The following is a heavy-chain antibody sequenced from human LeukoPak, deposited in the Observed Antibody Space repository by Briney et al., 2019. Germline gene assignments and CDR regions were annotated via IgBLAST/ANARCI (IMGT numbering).Heavy chain of an antibody. CDR1: GFTFSSYS. J-gene: IGHJ4*02. D-gene: IGHD6-19*01. CDR3: ARAAVAGSIIY. CDR2: ISSSSSYI. V-gene: IGHV3-21*01. Sequence: GFLRLSCAASGFTFSSYSMNWVRQAPGKGLEWVSSISSSSSYIYYADSVKGRFTISRDNAKNSLYLQMNSLRAEDTAVYYCARAAVAGSIIYWGQGTLVTVSS.